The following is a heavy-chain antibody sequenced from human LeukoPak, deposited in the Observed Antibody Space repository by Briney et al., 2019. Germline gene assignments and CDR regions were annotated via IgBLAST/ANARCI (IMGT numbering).Heavy chain of an antibody. CDR1: GFTFGDYT. V-gene: IGHV3-49*04. D-gene: IGHD3-10*01. J-gene: IGHJ4*02. CDR2: IRGKAYGGAT. Sequence: GGSLRLSCTASGFTFGDYTMNWVRQAPGKGLEWVGFIRGKAYGGATDYAASVKGRFTISRDDSKSIVYLQMNSLKTEDTAVYYCTTYRWPRGFAYWGQGTLVTVSS. CDR3: TTYRWPRGFAY.